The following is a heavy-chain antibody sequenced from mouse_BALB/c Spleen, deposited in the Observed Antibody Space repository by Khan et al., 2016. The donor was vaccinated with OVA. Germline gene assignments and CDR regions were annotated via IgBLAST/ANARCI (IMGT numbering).Heavy chain of an antibody. V-gene: IGHV3-2*02. CDR2: INYSGNT. CDR1: GYSITSEYA. J-gene: IGHJ3*01. Sequence: EVQLQESGPGLVKPSQSLSLTCTVTGYSITSEYAWNWIRQFPGNKLEWMGYINYSGNTRFNPSLRNRISITPDTSKNHFILQLNSVTTEDTATSYCARKDYYDYDPFPYWGQGTLVTVSA. CDR3: ARKDYYDYDPFPY. D-gene: IGHD2-4*01.